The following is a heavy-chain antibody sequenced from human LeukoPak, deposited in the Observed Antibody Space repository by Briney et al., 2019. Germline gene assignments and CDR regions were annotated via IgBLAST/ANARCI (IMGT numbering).Heavy chain of an antibody. CDR3: ARDRAYDCGGDCYHDY. D-gene: IGHD2-21*02. CDR1: GFTFSSYS. CDR2: ISSSSSYI. Sequence: GGSLRLSCAASGFTFSSYSMNWVRQAPGRGLEWVSSISSSSSYIYYADSVKGRFTISRDNAKNSLYLQMNSLRAEDTAVYYCARDRAYDCGGDCYHDYWGQGTLVTVSS. J-gene: IGHJ4*02. V-gene: IGHV3-21*01.